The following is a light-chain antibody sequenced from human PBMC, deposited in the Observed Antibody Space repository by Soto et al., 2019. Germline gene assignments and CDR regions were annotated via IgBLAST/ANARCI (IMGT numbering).Light chain of an antibody. J-gene: IGLJ1*01. CDR3: CSYVGATTDV. CDR1: SRNIGGYNV. V-gene: IGLV2-23*01. CDR2: EGI. Sequence: QSVLTQPASVSGSPGQSITISCSGTSRNIGGYNVVSWYQQHPGKAPKVIVYEGIKRPSGVSDRCSGSTSGSTASLTISSLQAEDEAEYYCCSYVGATTDVFGSATKVTVL.